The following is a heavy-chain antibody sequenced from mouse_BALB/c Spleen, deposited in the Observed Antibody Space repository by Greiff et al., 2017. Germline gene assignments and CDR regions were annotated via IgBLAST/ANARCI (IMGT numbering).Heavy chain of an antibody. D-gene: IGHD2-1*01. Sequence: EVQLLQSGAELVKPGASVKLSCTASGFNIKDSYMPWVKQRPEQGLEWIGRIDPVNGNTKYDPKFQGKATITAVTSSNTAYLQLSSLTSEDTAVYYCAAYGRGMDDWGQGTSVTVSA. CDR3: AAYGRGMDD. J-gene: IGHJ4*01. CDR2: IDPVNGNT. CDR1: GFNIKDSY. V-gene: IGHV14-3*02.